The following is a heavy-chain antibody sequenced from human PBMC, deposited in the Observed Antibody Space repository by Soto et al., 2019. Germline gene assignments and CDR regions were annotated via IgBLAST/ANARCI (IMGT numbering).Heavy chain of an antibody. CDR1: GYTFTSYG. CDR3: ARAATDYYDSSEGDAFDI. CDR2: ISAYNGNT. Sequence: ASVKVSCKASGYTFTSYGISWVRQAPGQGLEWMGWISAYNGNTNYAQKLQGRVTMTTDTSTSTAYMELRSLRSDDTAVYYCARAATDYYDSSEGDAFDIWGQGTMVTVSS. J-gene: IGHJ3*02. D-gene: IGHD3-22*01. V-gene: IGHV1-18*01.